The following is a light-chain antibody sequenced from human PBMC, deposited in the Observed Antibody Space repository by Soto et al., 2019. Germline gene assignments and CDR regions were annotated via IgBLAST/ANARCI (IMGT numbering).Light chain of an antibody. CDR2: DAS. V-gene: IGKV1-27*01. J-gene: IGKJ1*01. Sequence: DIQMTQSPSSLSASVGVTVTIACRASRGIGNYLAWYQQKSGKLPKLLIYDASSLESGVPSRFSGSGSGTDFTLTISSLQPEDVATYYCQKYDSAPWAFGQGTKVEIK. CDR3: QKYDSAPWA. CDR1: RGIGNY.